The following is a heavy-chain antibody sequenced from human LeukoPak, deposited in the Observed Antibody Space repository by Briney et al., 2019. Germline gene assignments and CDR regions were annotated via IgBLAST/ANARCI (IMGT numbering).Heavy chain of an antibody. J-gene: IGHJ5*02. CDR1: GYAISSGYF. V-gene: IGHV4-38-2*02. Sequence: PSETLSLTCSVSGYAISSGYFWGWRRQPPGKGLEWMGTIYHSGSTYYNPSLKSRVTISVDTSKNQFSLKLSSVTAADTAVYYCARGYSSSWYFNWFDPWGQGTLVPVSS. D-gene: IGHD6-13*01. CDR3: ARGYSSSWYFNWFDP. CDR2: IYHSGST.